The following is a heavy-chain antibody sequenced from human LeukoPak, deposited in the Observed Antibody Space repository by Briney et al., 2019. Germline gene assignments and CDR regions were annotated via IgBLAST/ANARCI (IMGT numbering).Heavy chain of an antibody. CDR1: GGSFSDYY. D-gene: IGHD3-16*02. CDR2: INHSGTT. V-gene: IGHV4-34*01. J-gene: IGHJ4*02. CDR3: ASHYSSGSYRYTGSFDS. Sequence: SETLSLTCAVYGGSFSDYYWSWIRQPPGQGLEWVGEINHSGTTNYSPSLKSQVSISVDTSKNQFSLKLNSVTAADAAMYYCASHYSSGSYRYTGSFDSWGQGMLVNVSS.